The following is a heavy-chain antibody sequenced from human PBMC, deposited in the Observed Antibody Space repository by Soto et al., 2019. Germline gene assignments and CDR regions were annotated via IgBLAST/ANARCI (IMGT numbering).Heavy chain of an antibody. CDR1: GGSFSGYY. CDR2: INHSGST. V-gene: IGHV4-34*01. D-gene: IGHD3-10*01. Sequence: KASETLSLTCAVYGGSFSGYYWSWIRQPPGKGLEWIGEINHSGSTNYNPSLKSRVTISVDTSKNQFSLKLSSVTAADTAVYYCASFRWNGSGSYYNRFGYWGQGTLVTVSS. CDR3: ASFRWNGSGSYYNRFGY. J-gene: IGHJ4*02.